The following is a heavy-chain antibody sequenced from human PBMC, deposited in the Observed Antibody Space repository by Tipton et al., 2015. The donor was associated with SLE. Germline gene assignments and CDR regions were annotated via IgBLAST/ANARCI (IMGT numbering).Heavy chain of an antibody. CDR1: GYNFTPW. CDR2: IDPSGYHT. J-gene: IGHJ5*02. V-gene: IGHV5-10-1*01. CDR3: ARTSYDTSGYNWLDP. D-gene: IGHD3-22*01. Sequence: QSGAEVKKPGESLRISCQGSGYNFTPWINWVRQMPGKGLEWMGRIDPSGYHTDYSPSFEGHVAISTAVSINTAYLQWSSLKASDSAIYYCARTSYDTSGYNWLDPWGQGTLVTVSS.